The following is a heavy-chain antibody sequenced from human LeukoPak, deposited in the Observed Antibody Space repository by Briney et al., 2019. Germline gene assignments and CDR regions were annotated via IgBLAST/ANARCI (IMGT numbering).Heavy chain of an antibody. J-gene: IGHJ4*02. Sequence: ASVKVSCKASGYTFTSYYMHWVRQAPGQGLEWMGIINPSGGSTSYAQKFQGRVTMTRDTSTSKVYKVLSSLRFEDNGVLYCGRGGYSYCFDYWGQGTLVTVSS. V-gene: IGHV1-46*01. D-gene: IGHD5-18*01. CDR3: GRGGYSYCFDY. CDR2: INPSGGST. CDR1: GYTFTSYY.